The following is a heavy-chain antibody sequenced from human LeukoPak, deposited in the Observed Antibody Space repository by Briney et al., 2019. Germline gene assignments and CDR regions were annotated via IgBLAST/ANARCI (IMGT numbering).Heavy chain of an antibody. V-gene: IGHV7-4-1*02. D-gene: IGHD3-10*01. CDR3: ARARNVLLWFGEGNYYGMDV. J-gene: IGHJ6*02. CDR1: GSTFTTYA. CDR2: INTNTGNR. Sequence: ASVKVSCKASGSTFTTYAMNWVRHAPAQGLEWMGWINTNTGNRTYAQGFTGRLVFSLDTSVSTAYLQISSLKAEAPAVYYCARARNVLLWFGEGNYYGMDVWGQGTTVTVSS.